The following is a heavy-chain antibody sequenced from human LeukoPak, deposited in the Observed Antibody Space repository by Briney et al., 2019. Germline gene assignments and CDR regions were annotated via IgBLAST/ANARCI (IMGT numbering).Heavy chain of an antibody. J-gene: IGHJ4*02. Sequence: GGSLRLSCAASAVTVSSNYMSRVRQDPRKGLEWVSVIYSGGSTYYADSESVRFTISSDNSKNTLYLQMNSLRVEGTAVYYCAWSIAARLYGFGYWGQGTLVTVSS. V-gene: IGHV3-53*01. CDR2: IYSGGST. CDR3: AWSIAARLYGFGY. CDR1: AVTVSSNY. D-gene: IGHD6-6*01.